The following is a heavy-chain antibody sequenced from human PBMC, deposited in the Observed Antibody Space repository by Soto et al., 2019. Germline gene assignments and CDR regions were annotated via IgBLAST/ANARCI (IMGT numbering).Heavy chain of an antibody. D-gene: IGHD1-26*01. Sequence: ASVKVSCKASGYTFTSYGISWVRQAPGQGLEWKGWISAYNGNTNYAQKLQGRVTMTTDTSTSTAYMELRSLRSDDTAVYYCARETSVGATYYYYYGMDVWGQGTTVTVSS. J-gene: IGHJ6*02. CDR2: ISAYNGNT. CDR3: ARETSVGATYYYYYGMDV. V-gene: IGHV1-18*04. CDR1: GYTFTSYG.